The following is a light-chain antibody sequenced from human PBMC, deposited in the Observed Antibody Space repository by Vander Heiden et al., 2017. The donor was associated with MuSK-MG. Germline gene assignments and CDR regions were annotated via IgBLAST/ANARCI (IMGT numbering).Light chain of an antibody. Sequence: EIVMTQSPATLSMSPGERATLSCRASQSVSSNLAWYQQKPGQAPRLLIYGASTRATGIPARFSGSGCGTEFTLTISSLQSEDFAVYYCQQYNNWLTWTFGQGTKVEIK. CDR2: GAS. CDR3: QQYNNWLTWT. J-gene: IGKJ1*01. V-gene: IGKV3-15*01. CDR1: QSVSSN.